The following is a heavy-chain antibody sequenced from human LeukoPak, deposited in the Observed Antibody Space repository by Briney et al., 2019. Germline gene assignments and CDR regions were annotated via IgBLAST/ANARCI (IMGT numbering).Heavy chain of an antibody. D-gene: IGHD3-3*01. V-gene: IGHV4-4*07. J-gene: IGHJ6*03. CDR2: IYTSGST. CDR1: GGSISSYY. Sequence: SETLSLTCTVSGGSISSYYWSWIRQPAGKGLEWIGRIYTSGSTNYNPSLKGRVTMSVDTPKNQFSLNLSSVTAADTAVYYCAETGGFDDFWSVYYLGYYYYYMDVWGKGTTVTVSS. CDR3: AETGGFDDFWSVYYLGYYYYYMDV.